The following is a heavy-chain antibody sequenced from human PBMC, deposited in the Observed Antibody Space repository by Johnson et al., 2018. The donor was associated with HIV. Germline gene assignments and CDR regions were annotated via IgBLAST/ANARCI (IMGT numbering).Heavy chain of an antibody. CDR3: ARVGSYSRRGAFDI. J-gene: IGHJ3*02. V-gene: IGHV3-30*14. CDR1: GFTFSSYA. Sequence: QVQLVESGGGVVQPGRSLRLSCAASGFTFSSYAMHWVRQAPGKGLEWVAVMSYDGSNKYYADSVKGRFTISRDKSKNTLYLQMGSLRAEDMAVYYCARVGSYSRRGAFDIWGQGTMVTVSS. D-gene: IGHD1-26*01. CDR2: MSYDGSNK.